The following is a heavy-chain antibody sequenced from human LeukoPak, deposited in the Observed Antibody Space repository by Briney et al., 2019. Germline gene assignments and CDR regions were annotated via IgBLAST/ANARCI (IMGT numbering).Heavy chain of an antibody. Sequence: GVSLRLSCAASGFTFSSYWMSWVRQAPGKGLEWVANIKQDGSEKYYVDSVRGRFTISRDNAKNSLYLQMNSLRAEDTAVYYCARVNYYYYYMDVWGKGTTVTVSS. CDR2: IKQDGSEK. J-gene: IGHJ6*03. V-gene: IGHV3-7*01. CDR1: GFTFSSYW. CDR3: ARVNYYYYYMDV.